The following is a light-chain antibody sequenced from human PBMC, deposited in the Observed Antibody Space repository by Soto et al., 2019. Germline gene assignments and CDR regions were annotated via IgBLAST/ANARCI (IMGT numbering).Light chain of an antibody. CDR3: CSFAVGAALV. J-gene: IGLJ2*01. CDR2: EGT. CDR1: SSNVGTYDL. Sequence: QSALTQPASVSASPGQSITISCTGTSSNVGTYDLVSWYQHHPDKAPKLIIYEGTKRPSGISSRFSGSKSGNTASLTISGLQAEDDADYYCCSFAVGAALVFGGGTKHTVL. V-gene: IGLV2-23*01.